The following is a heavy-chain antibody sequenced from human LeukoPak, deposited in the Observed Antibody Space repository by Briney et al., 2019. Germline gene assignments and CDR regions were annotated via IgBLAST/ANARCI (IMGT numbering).Heavy chain of an antibody. Sequence: GGSLRLSCATSGFTFNNYGMHWVRQAPGKGREWVAVISYDGSKKYYADSVKGRFTFSRDNAKNSLYLQMNSLRAEDTAVYYCASPNPSNCSSTSCYFYWGQGTLVTVSS. CDR3: ASPNPSNCSSTSCYFY. V-gene: IGHV3-30*03. CDR2: ISYDGSKK. CDR1: GFTFNNYG. D-gene: IGHD2-2*01. J-gene: IGHJ4*02.